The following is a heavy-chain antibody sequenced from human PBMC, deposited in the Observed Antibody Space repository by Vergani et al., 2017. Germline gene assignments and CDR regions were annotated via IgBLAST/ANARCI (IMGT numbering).Heavy chain of an antibody. V-gene: IGHV4-34*01. CDR3: ARHGGSGNFYQLFDS. CDR2: FHHTGMT. D-gene: IGHD2-2*01. CDR1: GGSFSGYY. Sequence: QVQLQQWGAGLLKPSETLSLTCAVYGGSFSGYYWSWIRQPPGKGLEWIASFHHTGMTYNNPSLKRPVTISVYTSKNLISLNLHSVTAADTALYYCARHGGSGNFYQLFDSWGQGTLVTVSS. J-gene: IGHJ4*02.